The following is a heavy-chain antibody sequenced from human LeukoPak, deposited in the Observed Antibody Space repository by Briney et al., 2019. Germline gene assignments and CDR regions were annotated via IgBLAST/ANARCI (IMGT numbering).Heavy chain of an antibody. D-gene: IGHD6-13*01. CDR1: GYTFTSYG. V-gene: IGHV1-18*01. CDR3: ARVVGSSWSQPHLGY. CDR2: ISAYNGNT. J-gene: IGHJ4*02. Sequence: ASVKVSCKASGYTFTSYGISWVRQALGQGLEWMGWISAYNGNTNYAQKLQGRVTMTTDTSTSTAYMELRSLRSDDTAVYYCARVVGSSWSQPHLGYWGQGTLVTVSS.